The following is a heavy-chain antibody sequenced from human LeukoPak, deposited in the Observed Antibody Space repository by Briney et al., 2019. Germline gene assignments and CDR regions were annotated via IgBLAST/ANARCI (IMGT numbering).Heavy chain of an antibody. CDR2: ISISSNYI. CDR3: ARSLSGYASSLAY. Sequence: GGSLRLSCAASGFTFSRYSMNWVRQAPGKGLEWVSSISISSNYIYYADSVKGRFTISRDNAKNTLYLQMDSLRAEDTAVYYCARSLSGYASSLAYWGQGTLVTVSA. CDR1: GFTFSRYS. V-gene: IGHV3-21*01. J-gene: IGHJ4*02. D-gene: IGHD6-6*01.